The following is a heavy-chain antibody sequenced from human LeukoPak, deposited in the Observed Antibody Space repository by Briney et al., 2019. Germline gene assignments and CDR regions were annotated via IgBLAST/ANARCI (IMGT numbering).Heavy chain of an antibody. CDR1: GYTFTGYY. Sequence: GASVKVSCKASGYTFTGYYMHWVRQAPGQGLEWMGWINPNSGGTNYAQKFQGWVTMTRDTSISTAYMELSRLRSDDTAVYYCARDHYYDSSGYSHFDYWGQGTLVTVSS. V-gene: IGHV1-2*04. CDR3: ARDHYYDSSGYSHFDY. J-gene: IGHJ4*02. D-gene: IGHD3-22*01. CDR2: INPNSGGT.